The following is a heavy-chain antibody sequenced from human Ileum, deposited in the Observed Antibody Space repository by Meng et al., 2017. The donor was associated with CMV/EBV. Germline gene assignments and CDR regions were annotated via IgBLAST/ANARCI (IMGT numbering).Heavy chain of an antibody. CDR1: GASISSSSSY. Sequence: QRHHQDQAPVMDNPCQPRSTACTVCGASISSSSSYWSWIRQRAGKGLELIGRSYGSGTTNYNPSLKSRVTMSLDTSKSQFSLKLPYVTAADTAVYYCVRQGYENYGDYVAWGQGTLVTVSS. CDR2: SYGSGTT. D-gene: IGHD4-17*01. J-gene: IGHJ5*02. CDR3: VRQGYENYGDYVA. V-gene: IGHV4-61*02.